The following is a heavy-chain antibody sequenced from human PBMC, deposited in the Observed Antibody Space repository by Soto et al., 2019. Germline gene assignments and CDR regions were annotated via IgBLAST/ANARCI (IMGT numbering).Heavy chain of an antibody. J-gene: IGHJ4*02. CDR2: ISYDGSNK. Sequence: PGGSLRLSCAASGFTFSSYAMHWVRQAPGKGLEWVAVISYDGSNKYYADSVKGRFTISRDNSKNTLYLQMNSLRAEDTAVYYCARGTFGREYYYDSRPPFDYWGQGTLVTVSS. CDR1: GFTFSSYA. V-gene: IGHV3-30-3*01. D-gene: IGHD3-22*01. CDR3: ARGTFGREYYYDSRPPFDY.